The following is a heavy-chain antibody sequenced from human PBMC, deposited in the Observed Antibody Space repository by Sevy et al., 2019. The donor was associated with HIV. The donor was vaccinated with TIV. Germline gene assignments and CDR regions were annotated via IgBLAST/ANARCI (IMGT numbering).Heavy chain of an antibody. D-gene: IGHD3-22*01. V-gene: IGHV1-2*02. Sequence: ASVKVSCKASAHRFTDYFMYWMRQAPGQGLEWMGWINPNNGDTKYAQTFQGRVTLTRDTSMSTAYMELSRLTSDDTAVYYWARSGAKCYDSYGYDWLDPWGQGTLVTVSS. CDR1: AHRFTDYF. J-gene: IGHJ5*02. CDR3: ARSGAKCYDSYGYDWLDP. CDR2: INPNNGDT.